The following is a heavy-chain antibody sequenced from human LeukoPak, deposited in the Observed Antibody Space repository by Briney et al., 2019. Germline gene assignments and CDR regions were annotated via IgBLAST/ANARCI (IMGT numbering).Heavy chain of an antibody. CDR1: GFTFSHYA. V-gene: IGHV3-30*03. D-gene: IGHD5-12*01. J-gene: IGHJ4*02. CDR2: ISYSGNNY. Sequence: PGGSLRLSCAASGFTFSHYAMHWVRQAPGEGLQWVAFISYSGNNYYYADSVKGRFIISRDDSKNTLYVEMNSLRLDDTAIYYCARGPPTSRSGAHFGYWGQGSLVTVSP. CDR3: ARGPPTSRSGAHFGY.